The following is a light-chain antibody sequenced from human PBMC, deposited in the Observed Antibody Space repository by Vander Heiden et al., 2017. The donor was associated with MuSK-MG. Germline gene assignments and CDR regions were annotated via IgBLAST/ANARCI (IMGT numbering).Light chain of an antibody. V-gene: IGLV2-23*02. CDR1: SSDVGSYNL. Sequence: QSALTQPASVSGSPGQSITISCTGTSSDVGSYNLLSWYQQHLGNPPKLIIYEVTKRPSGVSTRFSGSKSGNTASLTISGLQAEDEADYYCCSYTDSRRVFGGGTRLTVL. J-gene: IGLJ3*02. CDR3: CSYTDSRRV. CDR2: EVT.